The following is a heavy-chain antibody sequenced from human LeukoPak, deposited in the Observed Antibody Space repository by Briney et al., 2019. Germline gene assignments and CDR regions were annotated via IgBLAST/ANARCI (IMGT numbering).Heavy chain of an antibody. J-gene: IGHJ4*02. CDR1: GASLTNPTYY. Sequence: SETLSLTCTVSGASLTNPTYYQWSWIRQPPGKGLEWIGNIYYSGNTNYNPSLKSRVTISIDRSKSQFSLKLSSVTAADAAVYYCARGGILRGTYYFDDWGQGTLVTVSS. CDR2: IYYSGNT. V-gene: IGHV4-61*01. CDR3: ARGGILRGTYYFDD. D-gene: IGHD3-16*01.